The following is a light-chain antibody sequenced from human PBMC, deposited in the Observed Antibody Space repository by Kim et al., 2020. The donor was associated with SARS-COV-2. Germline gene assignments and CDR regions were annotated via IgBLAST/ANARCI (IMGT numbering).Light chain of an antibody. J-gene: IGKJ1*01. CDR3: QQYHNWPPWT. CDR2: GAS. Sequence: FPGDRATLSCRASESVRSHLAWYQQKPGQAPRLLIDGASTRAAGIPARFSGSGSGTEFTLTISSLQSEDSAVYYCQQYHNWPPWTFGQGTKVDIK. CDR1: ESVRSH. V-gene: IGKV3-15*01.